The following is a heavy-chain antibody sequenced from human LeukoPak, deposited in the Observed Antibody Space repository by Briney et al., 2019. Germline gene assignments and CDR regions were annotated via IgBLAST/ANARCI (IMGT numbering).Heavy chain of an antibody. CDR3: ARGPHIVVVTASQPDVFDI. CDR1: GGTFSSYA. D-gene: IGHD2-21*02. J-gene: IGHJ3*02. V-gene: IGHV1-69*06. CDR2: IIPIFGTA. Sequence: ASVKVSCKASGGTFSSYAISWVRQAPGQGLEWMGGIIPIFGTANYAQKFQGRVTITADKSTSTAYMELSSLRSEDTAVYYCARGPHIVVVTASQPDVFDIWGQGTMVTVSS.